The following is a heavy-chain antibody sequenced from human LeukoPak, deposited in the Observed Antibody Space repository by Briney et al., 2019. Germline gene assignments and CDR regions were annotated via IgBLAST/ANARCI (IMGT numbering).Heavy chain of an antibody. Sequence: NASETLSLTCTVSGGFITNYYWSWIRQPPGKGLEWIGYIYYSGSTNYNPSLKSRLTISVDTSKNQFSLKLSSVTAADTAVYYCARGYYDSGSYYRMWGQGTLVTVSS. D-gene: IGHD3-10*01. CDR1: GGFITNYY. V-gene: IGHV4-59*01. CDR2: IYYSGST. J-gene: IGHJ4*02. CDR3: ARGYYDSGSYYRM.